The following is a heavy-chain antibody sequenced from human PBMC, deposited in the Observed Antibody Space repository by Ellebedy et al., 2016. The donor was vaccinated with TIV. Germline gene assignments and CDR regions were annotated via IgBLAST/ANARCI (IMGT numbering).Heavy chain of an antibody. CDR3: AREEPYYYDSSGYRNFFDY. CDR2: IWYDGSNK. Sequence: GESLKISCAASGFTFSSYGMHWVRQAPGQGLQWVAVIWYDGSNKYYADSVKGRFTISRDNSKNTLSLQMNSLRAEDTAVYYCAREEPYYYDSSGYRNFFDYWGQGTLLIVSS. CDR1: GFTFSSYG. V-gene: IGHV3-33*01. J-gene: IGHJ4*02. D-gene: IGHD3-22*01.